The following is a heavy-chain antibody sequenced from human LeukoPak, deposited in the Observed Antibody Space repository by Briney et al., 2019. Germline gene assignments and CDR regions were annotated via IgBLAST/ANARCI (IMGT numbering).Heavy chain of an antibody. CDR1: GYTFTDHY. CDR3: AVLDYGDFFRDVDL. V-gene: IGHV1-69-2*01. Sequence: ASVKVSCKASGYTFTDHYIHWVQQAPGKGLEWMGRVDPADGETMYTEKFQGRVSIVADTSTDTVYLEVRGLTSADTAVYYCAVLDYGDFFRDVDLWGRGTQVTVSS. CDR2: VDPADGET. D-gene: IGHD4-17*01. J-gene: IGHJ2*01.